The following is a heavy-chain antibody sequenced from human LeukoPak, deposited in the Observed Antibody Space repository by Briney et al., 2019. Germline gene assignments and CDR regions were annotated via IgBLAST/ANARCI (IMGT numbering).Heavy chain of an antibody. CDR2: IYHSGST. J-gene: IGHJ1*01. D-gene: IGHD6-19*01. CDR3: ATNGWYCLDH. Sequence: SETLSLTCTVSGGSISSDNWWSWVRQPPGKGLEWIGEIYHSGSTNYNPSLQSRVTISVDKSNNHFSLRLTSVTAADTAVYYCATNGWYCLDHWGQGALVTVSS. CDR1: GGSISSDNW. V-gene: IGHV4-4*02.